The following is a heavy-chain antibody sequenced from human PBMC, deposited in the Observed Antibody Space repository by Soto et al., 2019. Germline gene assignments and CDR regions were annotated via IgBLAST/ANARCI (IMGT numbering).Heavy chain of an antibody. CDR2: IYYSGST. J-gene: IGHJ4*02. CDR1: GGSIGSYY. V-gene: IGHV4-59*08. D-gene: IGHD3-3*01. CDR3: ARGGWRQIDY. Sequence: QVQLQESGPGLVKPSETLSLTCSVSGGSIGSYYWSWIRQPPGKGLEWIGYIYYSGSTTYNPSLNSRVTISVDTSKNQFSLKLSSVTAADTAVYYCARGGWRQIDYWGQGTLVTVSS.